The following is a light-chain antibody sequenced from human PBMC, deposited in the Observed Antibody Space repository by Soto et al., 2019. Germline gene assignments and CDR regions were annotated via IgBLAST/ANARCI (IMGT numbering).Light chain of an antibody. J-gene: IGLJ2*01. CDR1: SSNIGAGYD. CDR2: GNN. Sequence: QSVLTQPPSVSGAPGQRVTISCTGSSSNIGAGYDVHWYQQLPGTAPKLLIHGNNNRPSGVPDRFSGSKSGTSASLAITGLQAEDEAEYYCQSYDSSLNGVVFGGGTKLTVL. CDR3: QSYDSSLNGVV. V-gene: IGLV1-40*01.